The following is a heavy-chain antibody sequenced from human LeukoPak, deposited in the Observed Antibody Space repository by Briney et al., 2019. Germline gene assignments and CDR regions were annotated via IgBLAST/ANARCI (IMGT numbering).Heavy chain of an antibody. CDR2: ISSDGSST. CDR3: AELGITMIGGV. J-gene: IGHJ6*04. D-gene: IGHD3-10*02. CDR1: AFTFSTYK. Sequence: GGSLRLSCAASAFTFSTYKMHWVRQAPGKGLVWVSRISSDGSSTIYADSVRGRFTISRDNAKNSLYLQMNSLRAEDTAVYYCAELGITMIGGVWGKGTTVTISS. V-gene: IGHV3-74*01.